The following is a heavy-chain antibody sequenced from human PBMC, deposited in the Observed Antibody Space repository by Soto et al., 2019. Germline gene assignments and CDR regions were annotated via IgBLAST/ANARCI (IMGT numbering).Heavy chain of an antibody. CDR3: ARGAVVEHDIYYYYYMDV. CDR1: GGTFSSYT. D-gene: IGHD2-2*01. J-gene: IGHJ6*03. V-gene: IGHV1-69*10. Sequence: GASVKVSCKASGGTFSSYTISWVRQAPGQGLEWMGGIIPILGIANYAQKFQGRVTITADKSTSTAYMELSSLRSEDTAVYYCARGAVVEHDIYYYYYMDVWGKGTTVTVSS. CDR2: IIPILGIA.